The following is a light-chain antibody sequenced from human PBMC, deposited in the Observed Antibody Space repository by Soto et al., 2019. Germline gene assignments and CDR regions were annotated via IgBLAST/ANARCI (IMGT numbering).Light chain of an antibody. CDR1: QRVSNNY. CDR3: RQRNNWPPIT. V-gene: IGKV3D-20*02. Sequence: EIVLTQSPGTLSLSPGERATLSCRGSQRVSNNYLAWYQQKPGQAPRLLIYGASNRATGIPDRFSGSGSGTDFTLTITSLEPEDFAVYYCRQRNNWPPITFGQGTRLEIK. J-gene: IGKJ5*01. CDR2: GAS.